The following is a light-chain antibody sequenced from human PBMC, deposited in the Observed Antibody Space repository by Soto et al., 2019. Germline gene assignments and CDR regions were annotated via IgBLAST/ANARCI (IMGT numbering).Light chain of an antibody. CDR3: QQYNNWWT. CDR1: HSVSSN. CDR2: GAS. Sequence: ELVITQSPATLSVSPGERATLSCRASHSVSSNLAWYQQKPGQAPRLLIYGASTRATGIPARFSGSGSGTEFTRTISSLQSKDFAVYYCQQYNNWWTFGQGTKVEIK. J-gene: IGKJ1*01. V-gene: IGKV3-15*01.